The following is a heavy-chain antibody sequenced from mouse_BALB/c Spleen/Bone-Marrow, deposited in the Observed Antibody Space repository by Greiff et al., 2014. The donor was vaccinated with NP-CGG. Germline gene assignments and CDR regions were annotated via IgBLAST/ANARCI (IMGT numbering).Heavy chain of an antibody. Sequence: VQGVESGAELVKPGASVKLSCTASGFNIKDTYMYWVKQRPEQGLEWIGRIDPANGNTKYDPKFQDKATITADTSSNTAYLQLSSLTSEDTAVYYCARYYYGSSLFAYWGQGTLVTVSA. D-gene: IGHD1-1*01. CDR1: GFNIKDTY. J-gene: IGHJ3*01. CDR3: ARYYYGSSLFAY. V-gene: IGHV14-3*02. CDR2: IDPANGNT.